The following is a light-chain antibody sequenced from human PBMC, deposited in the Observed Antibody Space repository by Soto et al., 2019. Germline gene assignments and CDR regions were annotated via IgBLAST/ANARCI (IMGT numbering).Light chain of an antibody. J-gene: IGKJ3*01. CDR1: QSVSTF. V-gene: IGKV3-11*01. CDR2: DAS. Sequence: EIVLTQSPATLSLSPGERATLSCRASQSVSTFLAWYQQKPGQAPRLLIYDASNRATGIPARFSVSGSGTDFTLTISSLEREGFAVYYCQQRSNWIFTFGPGTKVDMK. CDR3: QQRSNWIFT.